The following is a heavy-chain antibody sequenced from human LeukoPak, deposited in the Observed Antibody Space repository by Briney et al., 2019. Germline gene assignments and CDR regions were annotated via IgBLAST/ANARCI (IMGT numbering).Heavy chain of an antibody. J-gene: IGHJ4*02. D-gene: IGHD3-3*01. CDR3: ANTVDFWSGHYYFDY. Sequence: SVKVSCKASGGIFSSYAISWVRQAPGQGLEWMGGIIPIFGTANYAQKFQGRVTITADESTSTAYMELSSLRSEDTAVYYCANTVDFWSGHYYFDYWGQGTLVTVSS. CDR2: IIPIFGTA. CDR1: GGIFSSYA. V-gene: IGHV1-69*13.